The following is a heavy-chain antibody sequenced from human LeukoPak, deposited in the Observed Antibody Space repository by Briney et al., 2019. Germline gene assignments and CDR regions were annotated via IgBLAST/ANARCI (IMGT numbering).Heavy chain of an antibody. D-gene: IGHD6-13*01. Sequence: GGSLRLSCAASGISFSSYEMNWVRQAPGKGLEWVSYISNSGTTIFYADSVRGRFTISRDNAKNSLFLQMNSLRADDTAVYYCARSSSFDYWGQGTLVTVSS. J-gene: IGHJ4*02. CDR1: GISFSSYE. CDR3: ARSSSFDY. CDR2: ISNSGTTI. V-gene: IGHV3-48*03.